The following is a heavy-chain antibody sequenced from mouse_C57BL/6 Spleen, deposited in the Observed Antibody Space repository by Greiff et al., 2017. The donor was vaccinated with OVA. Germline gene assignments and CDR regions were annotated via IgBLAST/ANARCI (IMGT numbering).Heavy chain of an antibody. CDR2: IDPETGGT. J-gene: IGHJ4*01. D-gene: IGHD1-1*01. CDR1: GYTFTDYE. V-gene: IGHV1-15*01. Sequence: QVQLQQSGAELVRPGASVTLSCKASGYTFTDYEMHWVKQTPVHGLEWIGAIDPETGGTAYNQKFKGKAILTADKSSSTAYMELRSLTSEDSAVYYCTRGDYGSKLERYYAMDYWGQGTSVTVSS. CDR3: TRGDYGSKLERYYAMDY.